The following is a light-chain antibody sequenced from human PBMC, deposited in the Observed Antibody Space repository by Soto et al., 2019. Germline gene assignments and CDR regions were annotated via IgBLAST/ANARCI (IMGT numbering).Light chain of an antibody. CDR2: AAF. CDR1: RAIGNY. Sequence: DMQMTQSPSSLSASVGDRVTVTCRASRAIGNYLAWYQQKPGKVPKLLIYAAFTLQSGVPSRFSASGSGTDCTLTISSLQPEDVATYYCQNYDGAPLTFGGGTKVEIK. V-gene: IGKV1-27*01. CDR3: QNYDGAPLT. J-gene: IGKJ4*01.